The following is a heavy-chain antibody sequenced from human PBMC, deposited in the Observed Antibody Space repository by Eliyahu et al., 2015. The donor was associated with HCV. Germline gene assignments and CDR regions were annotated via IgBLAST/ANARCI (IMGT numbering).Heavy chain of an antibody. Sequence: QVQLVESGGGVVQPGRSLRLSCAASGFTFSSYGMHWVRQAPGKGLEWVAVIWYDGSNKYYADSVKGRFTISRDNSKNTLYLQMNSLRAEDTAVYYCARDRASGTGCWFDPWGQGTLVTVSS. D-gene: IGHD3-10*01. CDR3: ARDRASGTGCWFDP. J-gene: IGHJ5*02. CDR2: IWYDGSNK. CDR1: GFTFSSYG. V-gene: IGHV3-33*01.